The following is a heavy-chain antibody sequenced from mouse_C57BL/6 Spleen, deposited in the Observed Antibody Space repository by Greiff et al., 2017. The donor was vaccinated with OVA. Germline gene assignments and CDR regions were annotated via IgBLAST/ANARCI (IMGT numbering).Heavy chain of an antibody. D-gene: IGHD2-5*01. Sequence: QVQLKESGAELVKPGASVKLSCKASGYTFTEYTIHWVKQRSGQGLEWIGWFYPGSGSIKYNEKFKDKATLTADKSSSTVYMELSRLTSEDSAVYFCARHEEGSYYSNYNFDYWGQGTTLTVSS. V-gene: IGHV1-62-2*01. J-gene: IGHJ2*01. CDR3: ARHEEGSYYSNYNFDY. CDR2: FYPGSGSI. CDR1: GYTFTEYT.